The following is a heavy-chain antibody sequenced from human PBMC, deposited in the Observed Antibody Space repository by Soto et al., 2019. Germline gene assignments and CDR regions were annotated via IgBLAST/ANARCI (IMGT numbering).Heavy chain of an antibody. CDR3: GRGRSGQIVVFY. J-gene: IGHJ4*02. CDR2: IVVGSGNT. CDR1: GFTFSNSA. V-gene: IGHV1-58*01. D-gene: IGHD5-12*01. Sequence: SVKVSCKTSGFTFSNSAVQWVRQARGQRLEWMGWIVVGSGNTKYAQKFQERVTITTDMSTSTAHMELNNLSPDDTAVYYCGRGRSGQIVVFYWGQGTPVTVSS.